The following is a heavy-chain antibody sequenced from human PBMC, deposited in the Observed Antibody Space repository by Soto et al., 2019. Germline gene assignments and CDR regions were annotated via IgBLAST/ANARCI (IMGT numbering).Heavy chain of an antibody. Sequence: SETLSLTCTVSGYSISSGYYWGWIRQPPGKGLEWIGSIYHSGSTYYNPSLKSRVTISVDTSKNQFSLKLSSVTAADTAVYYCAREGVYDFWSGYYNWFDPWGQGTLVTVSS. CDR1: GYSISSGYY. V-gene: IGHV4-38-2*02. CDR3: AREGVYDFWSGYYNWFDP. CDR2: IYHSGST. D-gene: IGHD3-3*01. J-gene: IGHJ5*02.